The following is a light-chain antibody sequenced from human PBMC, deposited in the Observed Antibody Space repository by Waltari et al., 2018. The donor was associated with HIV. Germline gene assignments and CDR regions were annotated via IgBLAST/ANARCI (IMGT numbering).Light chain of an antibody. CDR3: QQYRSSPRT. CDR1: QSISSTY. J-gene: IGKJ1*01. Sequence: IVLTQSPGTLSLFPGERATLPCRASQSISSTYLAWYQQKPGQPPRLLIFDASTRATGIPDRFSASGSETDFTLTISRLEPEDFAVYYCQQYRSSPRTFGQGTKVEIK. CDR2: DAS. V-gene: IGKV3-20*01.